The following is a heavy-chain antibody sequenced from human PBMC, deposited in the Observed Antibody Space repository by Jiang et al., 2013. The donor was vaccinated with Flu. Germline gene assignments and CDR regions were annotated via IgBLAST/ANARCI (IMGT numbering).Heavy chain of an antibody. CDR1: GYSISRGYY. CDR3: ARGGYXYGSNDY. Sequence: SGSGLVKPSETLSLTCTVSGYSISRGYYWGWIRQPPGKGLEWIGSIYQSGNTYYNPSLKSRVTISVDTSKNQFSLKLSSVTAADTAVYYCARGGYXYGSNDYVGQGTLVTVSS. CDR2: IYQSGNT. J-gene: IGHJ4*02. D-gene: IGHD5-18*01. V-gene: IGHV4-38-2*02.